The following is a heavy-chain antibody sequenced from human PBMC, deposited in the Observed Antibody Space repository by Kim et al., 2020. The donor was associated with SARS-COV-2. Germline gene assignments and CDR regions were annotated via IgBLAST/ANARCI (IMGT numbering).Heavy chain of an antibody. J-gene: IGHJ2*01. CDR2: INWNGGST. Sequence: GGSLRLSCAASGFTFDDYGMSWVRQAPGKGLEWVSGINWNGGSTGYADSVKGRFTISRDNAKNSLYLQMNSLRAEDTALYHCARRGFLAYYEPGNWYFDLWGRGTLVTVSS. V-gene: IGHV3-20*01. CDR1: GFTFDDYG. CDR3: ARRGFLAYYEPGNWYFDL. D-gene: IGHD3-3*01.